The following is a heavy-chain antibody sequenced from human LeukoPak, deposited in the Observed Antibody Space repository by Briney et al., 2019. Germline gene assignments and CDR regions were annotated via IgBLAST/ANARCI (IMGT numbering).Heavy chain of an antibody. CDR2: IYSSGST. J-gene: IGHJ4*02. CDR3: ARGGSRPYYDFWRN. D-gene: IGHD3-3*01. Sequence: SETLSLTCTVSGGSISSYYWSWIRQPPGKGLEWIGYIYSSGSTTYNPSLKSRVTISVDTSKNQFSLKLSSVTAADTAVYYCARGGSRPYYDFWRNWGQGTLVTVSS. V-gene: IGHV4-59*01. CDR1: GGSISSYY.